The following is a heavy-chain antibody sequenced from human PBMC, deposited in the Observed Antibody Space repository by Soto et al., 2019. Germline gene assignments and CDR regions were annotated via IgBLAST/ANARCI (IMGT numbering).Heavy chain of an antibody. D-gene: IGHD3-9*01. CDR1: GFTVSSNY. V-gene: IGHV3-53*01. Sequence: GGSLRLSCAASGFTVSSNYMSWVRQAQGKGLEWVSVIYSGGSTYYADSVKGRFTISTDNSKNTLYLQMNSLRAEDTAVYYCARDRHYDILTDDYYYYGMDVWGQGTTVTVSS. CDR2: IYSGGST. J-gene: IGHJ6*02. CDR3: ARDRHYDILTDDYYYYGMDV.